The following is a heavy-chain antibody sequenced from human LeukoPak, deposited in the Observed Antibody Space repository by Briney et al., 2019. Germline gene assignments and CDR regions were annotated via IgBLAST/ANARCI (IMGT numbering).Heavy chain of an antibody. Sequence: SETLSLTCAVYGGSFSGYYWSWIRQPPGKGLEWIGEINHSGSTNYNPSLKSRVTISADTSKNQFSLKLSSVPAADTAVYYCARGMGTGRFLEWPRYFDYWGQGTLVTVSS. J-gene: IGHJ4*02. CDR3: ARGMGTGRFLEWPRYFDY. V-gene: IGHV4-34*01. D-gene: IGHD3-3*01. CDR1: GGSFSGYY. CDR2: INHSGST.